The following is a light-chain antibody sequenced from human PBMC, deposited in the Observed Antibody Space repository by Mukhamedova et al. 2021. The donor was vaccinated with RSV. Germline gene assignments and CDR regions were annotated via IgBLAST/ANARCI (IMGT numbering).Light chain of an antibody. Sequence: SSDVGGYNYVSWYQQHPGKAPKLMIYEVSNRPSGVSNRFSGSKSGNTASLTISGLQAEDEADYYCSSYTSSSTPLYVFGTGTKV. V-gene: IGLV2-14*01. J-gene: IGLJ1*01. CDR3: SSYTSSSTPLYV. CDR2: EVS. CDR1: SSDVGGYNY.